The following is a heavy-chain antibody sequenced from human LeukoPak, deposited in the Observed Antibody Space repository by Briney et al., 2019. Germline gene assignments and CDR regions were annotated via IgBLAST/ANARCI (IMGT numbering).Heavy chain of an antibody. CDR3: AREASGSYYDLDY. CDR1: GFTFSTYE. D-gene: IGHD1-26*01. CDR2: ISSSGSAT. Sequence: PGGSLRLSCAASGFTFSTYEMNWVRQAPGKGLEWVSYISSSGSATYYADSVKGRFAISRDNATDSLYLQMNSLRAEDTAVYYCAREASGSYYDLDYWGQGTLVTVSS. V-gene: IGHV3-48*03. J-gene: IGHJ4*02.